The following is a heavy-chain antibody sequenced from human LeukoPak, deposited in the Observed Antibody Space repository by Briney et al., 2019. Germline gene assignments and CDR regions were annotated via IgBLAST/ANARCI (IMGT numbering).Heavy chain of an antibody. Sequence: PSEPLSLTRAVYGESFSGYYWSWIRQPAGKGLAWIGEINHSGSTKYNPSLKSRVTISVDTSKNQFSLNLSSVTAADTAVYYCASEDDSSGSYVEHWGQGTLVTVSS. CDR3: ASEDDSSGSYVEH. CDR2: INHSGST. CDR1: GESFSGYY. D-gene: IGHD3-22*01. V-gene: IGHV4-34*01. J-gene: IGHJ4*02.